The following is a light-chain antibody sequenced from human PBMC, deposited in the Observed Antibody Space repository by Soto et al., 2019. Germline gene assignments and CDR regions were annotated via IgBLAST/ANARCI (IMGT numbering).Light chain of an antibody. CDR1: QDVDGNF. Sequence: EIVLTQSPGTLSLSPGERATLSCRASQDVDGNFLAWYQQRPGQAPRLLIYASSRRATGIPDRFSGSGSGTDFPLTISRVGPEDIAVYFCHQYYSSITFGGGTKVEVK. CDR2: ASS. CDR3: HQYYSSIT. J-gene: IGKJ4*01. V-gene: IGKV3-20*01.